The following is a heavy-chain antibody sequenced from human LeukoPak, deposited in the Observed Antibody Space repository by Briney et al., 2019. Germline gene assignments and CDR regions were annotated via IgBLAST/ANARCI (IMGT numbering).Heavy chain of an antibody. CDR1: GFTVSSNY. D-gene: IGHD6-13*01. Sequence: GGSLRLSCAASGFTVSSNYMIWLRQPPGRGLEGFSFLYSGGSTYYADSVKGRFTISRDNSKNTLYLQMNSLRAEDTAVYYCARAYSSSWYEGYYYYMDVWGKGTTVTVSS. J-gene: IGHJ6*03. CDR3: ARAYSSSWYEGYYYYMDV. V-gene: IGHV3-66*02. CDR2: LYSGGST.